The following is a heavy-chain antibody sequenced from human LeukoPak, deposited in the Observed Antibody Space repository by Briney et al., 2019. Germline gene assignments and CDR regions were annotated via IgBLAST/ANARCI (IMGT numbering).Heavy chain of an antibody. CDR1: GGSISSYY. D-gene: IGHD4-11*01. CDR2: IYYSGST. Sequence: SETLSLTCTACGGSISSYYWSWRRQPPGKGLEWIGDIYYSGSTNYNPSLKSRVTISVDTSKNQSSLKLSSVTAADTAVYYCARDGMTNPWYFDLWGRGTLVTVSS. J-gene: IGHJ2*01. V-gene: IGHV4-59*01. CDR3: ARDGMTNPWYFDL.